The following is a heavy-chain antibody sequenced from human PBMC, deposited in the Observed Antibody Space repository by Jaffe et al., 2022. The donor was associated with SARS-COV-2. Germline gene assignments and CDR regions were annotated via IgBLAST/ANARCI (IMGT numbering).Heavy chain of an antibody. Sequence: QLQLQESGPGLVKPSETLSLTCTVSGGSISSSNYYWGWIRQPPGKGLEWIGSIYYSGSTFYNPSLKSRVTISVDTSKKQLSLKLSSVTAADTAVYYCARRDCSSTSCPWYFDLWGRGTLVTVSS. CDR3: ARRDCSSTSCPWYFDL. J-gene: IGHJ2*01. CDR2: IYYSGST. V-gene: IGHV4-39*01. CDR1: GGSISSSNYY. D-gene: IGHD2-2*01.